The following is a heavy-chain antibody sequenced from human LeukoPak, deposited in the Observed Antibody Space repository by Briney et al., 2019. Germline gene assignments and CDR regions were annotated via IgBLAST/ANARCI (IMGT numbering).Heavy chain of an antibody. J-gene: IGHJ4*02. CDR2: ISGSGDNT. CDR3: TKDFRGTGYFFDY. Sequence: PGRSLRLSCVVSGFTFNNHAMSWVRQAPGKELEWVSAISGSGDNTFYAGSVRGRFTISRDNSKNTLYLQMDSLRAEDTAIYYCTKDFRGTGYFFDYWGQGTPVTVSS. CDR1: GFTFNNHA. D-gene: IGHD3-16*01. V-gene: IGHV3-23*01.